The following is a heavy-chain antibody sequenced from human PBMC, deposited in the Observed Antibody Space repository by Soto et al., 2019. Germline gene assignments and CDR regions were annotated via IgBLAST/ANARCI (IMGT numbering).Heavy chain of an antibody. Sequence: PGESLKISCKASGYSFTSYWIAWVRQVPGKGLELMGVIYPGDSDIRYSPSFQGQVTISADKSISTAYLQWSSLKASDTAMYYCARPMRSGWYRQYYFDYWGQGTLVTVSS. CDR2: IYPGDSDI. V-gene: IGHV5-51*01. CDR1: GYSFTSYW. CDR3: ARPMRSGWYRQYYFDY. D-gene: IGHD6-19*01. J-gene: IGHJ4*02.